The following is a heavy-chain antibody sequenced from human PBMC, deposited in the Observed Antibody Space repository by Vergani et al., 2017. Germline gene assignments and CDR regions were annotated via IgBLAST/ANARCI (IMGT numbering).Heavy chain of an antibody. D-gene: IGHD3-22*01. J-gene: IGHJ4*02. CDR3: ATGASYDSSGYYY. CDR1: GFTFSNYG. V-gene: IGHV3-33*01. CDR2: IWYDGSNK. Sequence: QAQLVESGGGVVQPGRSLRLSCAASGFTFSNYGMHWVRQAPGKGLEWVAVIWYDGSNKYYADSVKGRFTISRDNSKNTLYLQMNSLRAEDTAVYYCATGASYDSSGYYYWGQGTLVTVSS.